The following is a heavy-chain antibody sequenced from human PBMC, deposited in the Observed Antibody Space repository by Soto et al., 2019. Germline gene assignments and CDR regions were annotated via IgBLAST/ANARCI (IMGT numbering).Heavy chain of an antibody. D-gene: IGHD3-16*02. J-gene: IGHJ4*02. CDR3: ARVSNGIWGSYRRHIDY. Sequence: ASVKVSCKASGYTFTSYDINWVRQATGQGLEWMGWMNPNSGNTGYAQKFQGRVTMTRNTSISTAYMELSSLRSEDTAVYYCARVSNGIWGSYRRHIDYWGQGTLVTVSS. CDR2: MNPNSGNT. CDR1: GYTFTSYD. V-gene: IGHV1-8*01.